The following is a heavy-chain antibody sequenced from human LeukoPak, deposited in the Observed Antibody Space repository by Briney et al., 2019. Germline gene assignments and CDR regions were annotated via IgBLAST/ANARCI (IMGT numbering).Heavy chain of an antibody. J-gene: IGHJ4*02. D-gene: IGHD3-16*01. CDR1: GGSISRGNNY. Sequence: SETLSLTCTVSGGSISRGNNYWSWLRQPTGKGLEWIGRIYLSGSTRYNPSLENRAIISVDTSKNQLFLMLNSVTAADTAVYYCAREVSPVGGFFDFWGQGILVTVSS. CDR3: AREVSPVGGFFDF. V-gene: IGHV4-61*02. CDR2: IYLSGST.